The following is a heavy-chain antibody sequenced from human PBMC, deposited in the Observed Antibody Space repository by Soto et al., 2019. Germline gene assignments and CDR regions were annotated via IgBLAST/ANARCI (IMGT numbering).Heavy chain of an antibody. D-gene: IGHD2-15*01. CDR3: AKDVRKGGYGGSDY. Sequence: QVQLVESGGGEVQPGRSLRLSCAASGFTFSSYGMHWVRQAPGKGLEWVAVISYDGSNKYYADSVKGRFTISRDNSKNTLYLQMNSLRAEDTAVYYCAKDVRKGGYGGSDYWGQGTLVTVSS. J-gene: IGHJ4*02. CDR1: GFTFSSYG. CDR2: ISYDGSNK. V-gene: IGHV3-30*18.